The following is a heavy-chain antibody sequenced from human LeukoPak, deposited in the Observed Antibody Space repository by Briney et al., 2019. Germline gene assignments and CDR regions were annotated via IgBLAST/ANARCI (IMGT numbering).Heavy chain of an antibody. CDR3: ARGNTVISDY. CDR2: INHSGST. CDR1: GGSFSGYY. V-gene: IGHV4-34*01. D-gene: IGHD4-17*01. J-gene: IGHJ4*02. Sequence: SETLSLTCAVYGGSFSGYYWSWIRQPPGKGLEWIGEINHSGSTNYNPSLKSRVTISVDTSKNQFPLKLSSVTAADTAVYYCARGNTVISDYWGQGTLVTVSS.